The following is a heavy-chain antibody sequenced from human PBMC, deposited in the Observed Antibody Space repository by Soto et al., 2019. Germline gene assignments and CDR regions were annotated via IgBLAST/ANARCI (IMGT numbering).Heavy chain of an antibody. J-gene: IGHJ4*02. CDR2: IYYSATT. D-gene: IGHD2-21*02. CDR3: ERAPQQIVVVTALTGHFDR. Sequence: SETLSLTCTVSGGPISTCGYYWTWIRHHPGNGLEWIGSIYYSATTYYNPSLKSRLTISVDTSKNQFSLKVYSVTAADTAVYDWERAPQQIVVVTALTGHFDRWGEGPSVTVSS. V-gene: IGHV4-31*03. CDR1: GGPISTCGYY.